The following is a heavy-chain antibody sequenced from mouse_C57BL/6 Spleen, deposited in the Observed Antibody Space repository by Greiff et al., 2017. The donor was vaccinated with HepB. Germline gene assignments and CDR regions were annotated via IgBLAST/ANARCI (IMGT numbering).Heavy chain of an antibody. J-gene: IGHJ4*01. Sequence: EVQLVESGGGLVKPGGSLKLSCAASGFTFSDYGMHWVRQAPEKGLEWVAYISSGSSTIYYADTVKGRVTISRDNAKNTLFRQMTSLRSEDTAMYYCARSDYYGSSYDYYAMDYWGQRTSVTVSS. CDR2: ISSGSSTI. CDR1: GFTFSDYG. V-gene: IGHV5-17*01. D-gene: IGHD1-1*01. CDR3: ARSDYYGSSYDYYAMDY.